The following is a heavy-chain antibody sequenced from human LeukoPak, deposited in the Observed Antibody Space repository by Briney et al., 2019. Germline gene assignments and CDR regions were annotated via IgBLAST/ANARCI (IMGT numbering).Heavy chain of an antibody. D-gene: IGHD3-3*01. J-gene: IGHJ4*02. Sequence: ASVKVSCKVSGYTLTELSMHWVRQAPGKGLEWMGGFDPEDGETIYAQKFQGRVTMTEDTSTDTAYMELSSLRSEDTAVYYCATYDFWSGYYTHWRQGTLVTVSS. CDR3: ATYDFWSGYYTH. V-gene: IGHV1-24*01. CDR2: FDPEDGET. CDR1: GYTLTELS.